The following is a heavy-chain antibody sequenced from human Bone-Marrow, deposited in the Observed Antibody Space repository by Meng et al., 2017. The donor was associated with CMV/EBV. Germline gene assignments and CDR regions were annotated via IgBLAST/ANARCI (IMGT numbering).Heavy chain of an antibody. D-gene: IGHD1-14*01. J-gene: IGHJ6*02. Sequence: GESLKISCAASGFTFSDYYMSWIRQAPGKGLEWVSYISSSGSTIYYEDSVKGRFTISRDSANNSLYLQMNSLRAEDTAVYYCAREFAPRTYNYGMDVWGQGTTVTVSS. V-gene: IGHV3-11*01. CDR1: GFTFSDYY. CDR2: ISSSGSTI. CDR3: AREFAPRTYNYGMDV.